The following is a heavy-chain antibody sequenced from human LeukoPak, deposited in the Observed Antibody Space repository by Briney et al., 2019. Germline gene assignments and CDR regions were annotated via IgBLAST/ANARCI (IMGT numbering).Heavy chain of an antibody. CDR1: GGSFGGYY. CDR3: ARRGLGLDY. J-gene: IGHJ4*02. V-gene: IGHV4-34*01. D-gene: IGHD3/OR15-3a*01. CDR2: INHSGST. Sequence: SETLSLTCGVYGGSFGGYYWSWIRQPPGKGLEWIGEINHSGSTNYNPSLKSRVTISVDTSQNQFSLKLSSVTAADTAVYYCARRGLGLDYWGQGTLVTVSS.